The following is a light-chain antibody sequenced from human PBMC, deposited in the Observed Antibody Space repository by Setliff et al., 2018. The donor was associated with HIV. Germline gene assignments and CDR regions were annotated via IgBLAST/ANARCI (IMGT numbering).Light chain of an antibody. CDR1: SSDVGSYNL. Sequence: QSVLTQPASVSGSPGQSITISCTGTSSDVGSYNLVSWYQQHPGKAPKLMIYEVTKRPSGVSDRFSGSKSGNTASLTISGLQAEDEADYYCCSFAATGTYVFGTGTKVTLL. CDR3: CSFAATGTYV. V-gene: IGLV2-23*02. CDR2: EVT. J-gene: IGLJ1*01.